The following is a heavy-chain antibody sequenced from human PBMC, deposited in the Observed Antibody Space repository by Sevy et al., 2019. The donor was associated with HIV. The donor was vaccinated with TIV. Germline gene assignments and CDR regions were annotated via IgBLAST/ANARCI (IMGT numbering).Heavy chain of an antibody. Sequence: GGSLRLSCAASGFTFSNAWMSWVRQAPGKGLEWVGRIKSKTDGGTTDYAAPVEGRFTISTDESKNTLYLQMNSLKTEDTAVYYCTTDTGISDYDFWSGRDDTFDNWGQGTMVTVSS. CDR2: IKSKTDGGTT. V-gene: IGHV3-15*01. D-gene: IGHD3-3*01. CDR1: GFTFSNAW. CDR3: TTDTGISDYDFWSGRDDTFDN. J-gene: IGHJ3*02.